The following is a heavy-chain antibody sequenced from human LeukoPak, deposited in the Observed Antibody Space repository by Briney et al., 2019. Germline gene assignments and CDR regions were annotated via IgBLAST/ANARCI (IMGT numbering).Heavy chain of an antibody. D-gene: IGHD3-10*01. CDR1: GGSISSYY. J-gene: IGHJ4*02. CDR3: ARDRDYYGSGSLGYFDS. CDR2: IYYSGST. V-gene: IGHV4-59*01. Sequence: SETLSLTCTVSGGSISSYYWSWIRQPPGKGLEWIGYIYYSGSTKYNPSLKSRVTISVDTSKNQFSLRLSSVTAADTAVYYCARDRDYYGSGSLGYFDSWGQGTLVTVSS.